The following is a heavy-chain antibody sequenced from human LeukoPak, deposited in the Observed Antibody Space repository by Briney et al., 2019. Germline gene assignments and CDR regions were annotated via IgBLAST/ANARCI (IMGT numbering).Heavy chain of an antibody. CDR1: GGSLTSYY. Sequence: ETLSLTCSVSGGSLTSYYWSWIRQPPGKGLEWVSVIYSGGSTYYADSVKGRFTISRDNSKNTLYLQMNSLRAEDTAVYYCARGLAERINWFDPWGQGTLVTVSS. J-gene: IGHJ5*02. V-gene: IGHV3-53*01. CDR2: IYSGGST. CDR3: ARGLAERINWFDP. D-gene: IGHD2-15*01.